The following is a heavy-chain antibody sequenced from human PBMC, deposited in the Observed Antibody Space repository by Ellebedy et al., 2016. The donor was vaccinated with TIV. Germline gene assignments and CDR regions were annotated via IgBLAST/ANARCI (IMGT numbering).Heavy chain of an antibody. V-gene: IGHV5-10-1*01. J-gene: IGHJ6*02. CDR1: GYSFTNYW. CDR2: IDPSDSFT. Sequence: PGGSLRLSCQASGYSFTNYWISWVRQVPGKGLEWVARIDPSDSFTNYSPSLEGHVTISVDTSTDTAYLQWRSLKASDTAMYYCASSIEARLSYGIDVWGQGTAVTVS. D-gene: IGHD6-6*01. CDR3: ASSIEARLSYGIDV.